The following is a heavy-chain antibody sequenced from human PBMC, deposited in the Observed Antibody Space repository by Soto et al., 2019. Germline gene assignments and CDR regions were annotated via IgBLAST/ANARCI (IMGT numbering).Heavy chain of an antibody. CDR3: ARDGREASGMDV. CDR2: IYYRGST. D-gene: IGHD1-26*01. V-gene: IGHV4-59*11. CDR1: GGSISSHY. J-gene: IGHJ6*02. Sequence: SETLSLTCTVSGGSISSHYWSWVRQAPGKGREWIGHIYYRGSTSYNPSLRSRSTISVDTSNNQFSLKLNSVTTADTAVYYCARDGREASGMDVWGQGTKVTVSS.